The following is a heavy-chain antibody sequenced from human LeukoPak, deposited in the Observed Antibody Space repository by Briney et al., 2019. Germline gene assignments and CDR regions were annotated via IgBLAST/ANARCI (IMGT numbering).Heavy chain of an antibody. CDR1: GFTFSSYS. CDR2: ISSSSSTI. Sequence: GGSLRLSCAASGFTFSSYSMNWVRQAPGKGLEWVSYISSSSSTIYYADSVKGRFTISRDDAKNSLYLQMNSLRDEDTAVYYCARDGTMIVVVPSHMDVWGQGTTVTVSS. V-gene: IGHV3-48*02. J-gene: IGHJ6*02. D-gene: IGHD3-22*01. CDR3: ARDGTMIVVVPSHMDV.